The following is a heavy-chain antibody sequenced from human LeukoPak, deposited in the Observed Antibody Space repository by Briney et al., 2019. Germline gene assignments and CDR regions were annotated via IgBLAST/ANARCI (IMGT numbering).Heavy chain of an antibody. Sequence: GGSLRLSCAASGFSFRDFSMHWVRQVPGKGLEWVSLISGDGGVTHYADSWRGRFIISRDNDKSSLFLQMDSLRVEDTAFYYCAKGNNSLSYNFDYWGQGTLVTVSS. CDR3: AKGNNSLSYNFDY. V-gene: IGHV3-43*02. CDR2: ISGDGGVT. D-gene: IGHD2/OR15-2a*01. CDR1: GFSFRDFS. J-gene: IGHJ4*02.